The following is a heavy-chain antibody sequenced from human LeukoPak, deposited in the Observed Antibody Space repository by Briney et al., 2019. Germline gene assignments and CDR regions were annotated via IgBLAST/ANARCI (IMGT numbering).Heavy chain of an antibody. D-gene: IGHD3-22*01. CDR3: ARDSNPIYYYDIRWFDP. J-gene: IGHJ5*02. V-gene: IGHV3-7*04. Sequence: PGGSLRLSCAASGFTYSTYWMTWVRQAPGKGLEWVANIKQDGSEIFYVDSVKGRFTISRDNAKNSLYLQMNSLRAEDTAVYYCARDSNPIYYYDIRWFDPWGQGTLVTVSS. CDR2: IKQDGSEI. CDR1: GFTYSTYW.